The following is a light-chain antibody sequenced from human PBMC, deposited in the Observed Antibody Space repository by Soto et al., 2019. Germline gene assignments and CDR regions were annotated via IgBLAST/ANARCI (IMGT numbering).Light chain of an antibody. J-gene: IGKJ1*01. CDR2: GAS. CDR3: QQYVTSSPRT. V-gene: IGKV3-20*01. CDR1: QSVSSSY. Sequence: EIVLTQSPGTLSLSQGERATLSCRASQSVSSSYLAWYQQKPGPAPRLLIYGASSRATGIPDRFSGSGSGTDFTLTISSLEPEDFAVYYCQQYVTSSPRTFGQGTKVDIK.